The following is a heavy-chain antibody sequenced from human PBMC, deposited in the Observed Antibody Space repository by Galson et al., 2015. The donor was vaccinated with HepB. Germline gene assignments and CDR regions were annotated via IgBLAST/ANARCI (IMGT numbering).Heavy chain of an antibody. CDR1: GGSISSGGYY. CDR3: ARERKTYAAVSHFDY. Sequence: QVQLQESGPGLVKPSETLSLTCTVSGGSISSGGYYWSWIRQHPGKGLEWIGYIYYSGSTYYNPSLKSRVTISVDTSKNQFSLKLSSVTAADTAVYYCARERKTYAAVSHFDYWGQGTLVTVSS. J-gene: IGHJ4*02. V-gene: IGHV4-31*03. D-gene: IGHD1-14*01. CDR2: IYYSGST.